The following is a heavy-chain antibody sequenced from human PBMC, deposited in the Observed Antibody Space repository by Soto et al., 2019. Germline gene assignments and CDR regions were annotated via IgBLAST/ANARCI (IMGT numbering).Heavy chain of an antibody. D-gene: IGHD6-13*01. V-gene: IGHV1-18*01. J-gene: IGHJ5*02. CDR3: ARVGSAAGRINWFDP. CDR2: ISAYNGNT. Sequence: ASVKVSCKASAYTFTNFAISWVRQAPGQGLEWMGWISAYNGNTNYAQKLQGRVTMTTDTSTSTAYMELRSLRPDDTAEYYCARVGSAAGRINWFDPWGQGTLVTVSS. CDR1: AYTFTNFA.